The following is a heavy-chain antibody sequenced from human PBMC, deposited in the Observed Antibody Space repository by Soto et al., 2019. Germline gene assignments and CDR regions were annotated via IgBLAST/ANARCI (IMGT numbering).Heavy chain of an antibody. CDR2: IYYSGST. Sequence: PSETLSLTCTVSGGSISSGSYYWGWIRQPPGKGLEWIGGIYYSGSTYYNPSLKSRVTMSVDTSKNQFSLSLSSVTAADTAVYYCARQKYYDVLSGYSKNWFDPWGQGTLVTVSS. CDR1: GGSISSGSYY. J-gene: IGHJ5*02. CDR3: ARQKYYDVLSGYSKNWFDP. V-gene: IGHV4-39*01. D-gene: IGHD3-3*01.